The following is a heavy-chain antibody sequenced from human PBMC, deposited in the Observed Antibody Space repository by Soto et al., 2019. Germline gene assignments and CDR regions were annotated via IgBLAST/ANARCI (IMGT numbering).Heavy chain of an antibody. CDR3: ARPLRDRNYYSGMAV. CDR1: GGTFSKYA. Sequence: QVQLVQSGAEMQQPGASVRVSCKASGGTFSKYAFSWVRQAPGQGLEWRGGTIPMFGTPNYAQKYQGRVAISADESTATVYMELSSLRSEDTAVYFCARPLRDRNYYSGMAVWGQGTTVTVSS. CDR2: TIPMFGTP. D-gene: IGHD3-22*01. V-gene: IGHV1-69*01. J-gene: IGHJ6*02.